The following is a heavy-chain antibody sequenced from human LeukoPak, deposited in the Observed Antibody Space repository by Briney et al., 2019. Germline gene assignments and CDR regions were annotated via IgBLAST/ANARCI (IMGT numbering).Heavy chain of an antibody. CDR1: GFTFSSYW. J-gene: IGHJ4*02. V-gene: IGHV3-30*18. CDR3: AKECSSGWYAGVDY. D-gene: IGHD6-19*01. CDR2: ISYDGSNK. Sequence: GGSLRLSCAASGFTFSSYWMSWVRQAPGKGLEWVAVISYDGSNKYYADSVKGRFTISRDNSKNTLYLQMNSLRAEDTAVYYCAKECSSGWYAGVDYWGQGTLVTVSS.